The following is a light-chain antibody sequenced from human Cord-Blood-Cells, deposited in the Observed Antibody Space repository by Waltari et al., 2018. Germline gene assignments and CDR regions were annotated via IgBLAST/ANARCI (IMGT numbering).Light chain of an antibody. V-gene: IGLV6-57*03. Sequence: NFMLTQPHSVSESPGKTVTISCPRSSGSIASNYVQWYQQRPGSAPTTVIYEDNQRPPGVPDRFSGSIDSSSNSASLTISGLKTEDEADYYCQSYDSSNWVFGGGTKLTVL. CDR1: SGSIASNY. CDR3: QSYDSSNWV. CDR2: EDN. J-gene: IGLJ3*02.